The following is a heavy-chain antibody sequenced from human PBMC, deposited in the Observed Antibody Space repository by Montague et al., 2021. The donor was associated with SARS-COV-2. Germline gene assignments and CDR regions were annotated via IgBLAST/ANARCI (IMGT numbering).Heavy chain of an antibody. CDR2: IYHSGST. Sequence: SETLSLTCTVSGGSISSSSYYWGWIRQPPGKGLEWIGSIYHSGSTYYXPSLKSRVTISVDTSKNRFSLKLSSVTAADTAVYYCARVGRQQLVRLSGMDVWGQGTTVTVSS. V-gene: IGHV4-39*07. CDR3: ARVGRQQLVRLSGMDV. CDR1: GGSISSSSYY. D-gene: IGHD6-13*01. J-gene: IGHJ6*02.